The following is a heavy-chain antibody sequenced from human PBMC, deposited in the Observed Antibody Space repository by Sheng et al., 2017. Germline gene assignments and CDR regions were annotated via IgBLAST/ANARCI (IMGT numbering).Heavy chain of an antibody. CDR1: GYSISSGYY. J-gene: IGHJ4*02. CDR3: ARITIFGVVPFGYFDY. CDR2: IYHSGST. D-gene: IGHD3-3*01. Sequence: QVQLQELGPGLVKPSETLSLTCAVSGYSISSGYYWGWIRQPPGKGLEWIGSIYHSGSTYYNPSLKSRVTISVDTSKNQFSLKLSSVTAADTAVYCCARITIFGVVPFGYFDYWGQGTLVTVSS. V-gene: IGHV4-38-2*01.